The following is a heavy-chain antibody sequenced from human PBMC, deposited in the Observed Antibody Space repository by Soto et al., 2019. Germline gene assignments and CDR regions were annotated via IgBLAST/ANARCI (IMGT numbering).Heavy chain of an antibody. CDR2: IWYDGSNK. CDR1: GFTFSSYG. D-gene: IGHD3-22*01. V-gene: IGHV3-33*01. CDR3: ARELSDYYDSSGYPLYYYYYGMDV. Sequence: QVQLVESGGGVVQPGRSLRLSCAASGFTFSSYGMHWVRQAPGKGLEWVAVIWYDGSNKYYADSVKGRFTISRDNSKNTLYLQMNSLRAEDTAVYYCARELSDYYDSSGYPLYYYYYGMDVWGQGTTVTVSS. J-gene: IGHJ6*02.